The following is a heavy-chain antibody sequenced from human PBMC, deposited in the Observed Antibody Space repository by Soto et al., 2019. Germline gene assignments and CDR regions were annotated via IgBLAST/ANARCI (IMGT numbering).Heavy chain of an antibody. Sequence: PGGSLRLSCAASGFTFSSYAMHWVRQAPGKGLEWVAVISYDGSNKYYADSVKGRFTISRDNSKNTLYLQMNSLRAEDTAVYYCARESGQRYSYGYGPDYWGQGTLVTVSS. CDR3: ARESGQRYSYGYGPDY. V-gene: IGHV3-30-3*01. J-gene: IGHJ4*02. CDR2: ISYDGSNK. D-gene: IGHD5-18*01. CDR1: GFTFSSYA.